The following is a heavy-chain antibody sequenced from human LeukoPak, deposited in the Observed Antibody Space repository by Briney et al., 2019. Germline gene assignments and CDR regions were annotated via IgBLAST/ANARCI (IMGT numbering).Heavy chain of an antibody. CDR3: ARAIAVAGLLYYFDY. CDR1: GGSFSGYY. V-gene: IGHV4-34*01. J-gene: IGHJ4*02. Sequence: SETLSLTCAVYGGSFSGYYWSWIRQPPGKGLEWIGEINHSGSTNYNPPLKSRVTISVDTSKNQFSLKLSSVTAADTAVYYCARAIAVAGLLYYFDYWGQGTLVTVSS. CDR2: INHSGST. D-gene: IGHD6-19*01.